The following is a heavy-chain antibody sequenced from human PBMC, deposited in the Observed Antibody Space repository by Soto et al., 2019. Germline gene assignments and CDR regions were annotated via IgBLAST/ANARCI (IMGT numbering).Heavy chain of an antibody. J-gene: IGHJ3*02. D-gene: IGHD6-19*01. V-gene: IGHV3-30-3*02. Sequence: HPGGSLRLSCAASGFTFSSYSMHWVRQAPGKGLEWVAIISFDGSNKYFADSVKGRFTISRDSFKSTLYLQMNSLRPEDTAVYYCAKMSPDGSYTAFDIWGQGTMVTVSS. CDR2: ISFDGSNK. CDR1: GFTFSSYS. CDR3: AKMSPDGSYTAFDI.